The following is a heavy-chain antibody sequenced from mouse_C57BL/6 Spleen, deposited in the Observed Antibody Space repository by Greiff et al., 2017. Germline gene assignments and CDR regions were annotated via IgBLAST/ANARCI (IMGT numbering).Heavy chain of an antibody. Sequence: SGPVLVKPGASVKMSCKASGYTFTDYYMNWVKQSHGKSLEWIGVINPYNGGTSYNQKFKGKATLTVDKSSSTAYMELNSLTSEDSAVYYWARRGYGSSYGAMDYWGQGTSVTVSS. D-gene: IGHD1-1*01. CDR1: GYTFTDYY. CDR2: INPYNGGT. J-gene: IGHJ4*01. CDR3: ARRGYGSSYGAMDY. V-gene: IGHV1-19*01.